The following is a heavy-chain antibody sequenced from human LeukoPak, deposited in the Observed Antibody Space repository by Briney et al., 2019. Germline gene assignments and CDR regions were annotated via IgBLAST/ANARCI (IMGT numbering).Heavy chain of an antibody. D-gene: IGHD3/OR15-3a*01. V-gene: IGHV6-1*01. CDR2: TYYRSKWYN. CDR1: GDSISSNSAA. J-gene: IGHJ1*01. CDR3: XXGQRDIIFFQH. Sequence: SQTLSLTCAISGDSISSNSAAWNWIRQSPSRGLEWLGRTYYRSKWYNDYAVSVKSRITVNSDTSKNQLSLQLSSVTPEDTAVXXXXXGQRDIIFFQHWGQGTLVTVSS.